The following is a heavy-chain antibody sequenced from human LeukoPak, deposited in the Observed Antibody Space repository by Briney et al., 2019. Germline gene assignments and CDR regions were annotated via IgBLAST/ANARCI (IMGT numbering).Heavy chain of an antibody. J-gene: IGHJ6*02. CDR1: GFTFSNYD. D-gene: IGHD2-2*01. CDR2: FHTAGDT. V-gene: IGHV3-13*01. Sequence: PGGSLRLSCAASGFTFSNYDMHWVRQGTGNGLEWVSAFHTAGDTHYAGSVKGRFTVSRDNAENSFYLQMNSLRAGDTAVYFCARGNCGTTSCSERVRGRDVWGPGITVTVSS. CDR3: ARGNCGTTSCSERVRGRDV.